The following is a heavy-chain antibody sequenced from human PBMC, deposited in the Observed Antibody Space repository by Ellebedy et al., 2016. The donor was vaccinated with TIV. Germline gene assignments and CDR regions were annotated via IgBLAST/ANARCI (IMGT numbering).Heavy chain of an antibody. CDR3: ARMLYYYDSSGYPDWFDP. CDR1: GGSISSYY. Sequence: SETLSLXCTVSGGSISSYYWSWIRQPPGKGLEWIGYIYYSGSTNYNPSLKSRVTISVDTSKNQFSLKLSSVTAADTAVYYCARMLYYYDSSGYPDWFDPWGQGTLVTVSS. CDR2: IYYSGST. J-gene: IGHJ5*02. V-gene: IGHV4-59*01. D-gene: IGHD3-22*01.